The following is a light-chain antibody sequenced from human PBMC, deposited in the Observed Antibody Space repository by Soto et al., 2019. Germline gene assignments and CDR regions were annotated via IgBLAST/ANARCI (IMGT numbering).Light chain of an antibody. Sequence: DIQMTQSPSSLSASVGERVTITCRASQAINNYLAWYQQQPGKVPTLLISAASTLQSGVPSRFSGSGSGTDFTLTISSLQPEDVATYYCQKFNAVPTFGGGTKVEI. J-gene: IGKJ4*01. CDR3: QKFNAVPT. V-gene: IGKV1-27*01. CDR2: AAS. CDR1: QAINNY.